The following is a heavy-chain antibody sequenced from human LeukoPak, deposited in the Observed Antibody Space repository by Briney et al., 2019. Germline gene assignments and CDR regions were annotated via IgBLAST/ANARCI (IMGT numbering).Heavy chain of an antibody. CDR1: EFTCSSYW. D-gene: IGHD5-24*01. Sequence: PGGSLRLSCAASEFTCSSYWMNWVRQAPGKGLEWVANIKQDGSEKYYVDSVKGRFTIPRDNAQNSLYLQMNSLRVEDTAIYYCARDHARDGYNFWGQGTLVTVSS. CDR2: IKQDGSEK. J-gene: IGHJ4*02. V-gene: IGHV3-7*01. CDR3: ARDHARDGYNF.